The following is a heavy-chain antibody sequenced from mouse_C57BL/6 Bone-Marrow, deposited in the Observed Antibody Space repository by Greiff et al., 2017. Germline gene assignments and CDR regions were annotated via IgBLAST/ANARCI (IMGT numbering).Heavy chain of an antibody. D-gene: IGHD2-4*01. J-gene: IGHJ4*01. V-gene: IGHV5-4*01. CDR2: ISDGGSYT. CDR1: GFTFSSYA. CDR3: ARERGYDYDDYAMDY. Sequence: EVKVVESGGGLVKPGGSLKLSCAASGFTFSSYAMSWVRQTPEKRLEWVATISDGGSYTYYPDNVKGRFTISRDNAKNNLYLQMSHLKSEDTAMYYCARERGYDYDDYAMDYWGQGTSVTVSS.